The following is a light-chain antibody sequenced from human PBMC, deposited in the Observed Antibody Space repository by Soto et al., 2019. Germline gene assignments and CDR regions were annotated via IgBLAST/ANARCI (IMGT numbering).Light chain of an antibody. V-gene: IGLV2-11*01. CDR1: SPDVGGYNY. Sequence: QSALPQPRSVSGSPGQSVTISCTGTSPDVGGYNYVSWYQQHPGKVPKLMLYDVSKRPSGVPDRFSGSKSGNTASLTISGLQAEDEADYYCCSYAGRDTLYVFGSGTKVTVL. CDR2: DVS. J-gene: IGLJ1*01. CDR3: CSYAGRDTLYV.